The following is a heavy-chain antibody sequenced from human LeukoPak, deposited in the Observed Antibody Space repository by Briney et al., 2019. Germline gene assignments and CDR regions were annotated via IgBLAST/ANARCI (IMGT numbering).Heavy chain of an antibody. CDR1: GGSISSGGYY. CDR2: IYYSGST. J-gene: IGHJ4*02. Sequence: SETLSLTCTVSGGSISSGGYYWSWIRQHPGKGLEWLGYIYYSGSTYYNPSLKSRVTLSADTSKNQFSLKVTSVTAADTAVYYCARASSGYYWDFDYWGQGALVTVSS. CDR3: ARASSGYYWDFDY. D-gene: IGHD3-22*01. V-gene: IGHV4-31*03.